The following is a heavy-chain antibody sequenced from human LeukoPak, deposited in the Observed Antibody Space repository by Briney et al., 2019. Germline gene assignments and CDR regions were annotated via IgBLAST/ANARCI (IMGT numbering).Heavy chain of an antibody. CDR3: ARDPGYGALDY. Sequence: GGSLRLSCAASGFTFSSYWMSWVRQAPGKGLEWVANIKQDGSEKYYVDSLKGRFTISRDNAKNSLYLQMNSLRGEDTAVYYCARDPGYGALDYWGQGTLVTVSS. D-gene: IGHD4-17*01. J-gene: IGHJ4*02. CDR1: GFTFSSYW. V-gene: IGHV3-7*01. CDR2: IKQDGSEK.